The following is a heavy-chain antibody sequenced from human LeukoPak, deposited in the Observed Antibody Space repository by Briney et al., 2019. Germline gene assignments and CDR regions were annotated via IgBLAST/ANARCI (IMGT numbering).Heavy chain of an antibody. Sequence: ASVKVSCKASGYTITDYYIHWVRQAPGQGLEWMGWINPNSGGTNYAQKFQGRVTMTRDTSISTAYMELSRLRSDDTAVYYCARVPVVAVAAGSNWGQGTLVTVSS. V-gene: IGHV1-2*02. CDR1: GYTITDYY. D-gene: IGHD6-19*01. CDR3: ARVPVVAVAAGSN. J-gene: IGHJ4*02. CDR2: INPNSGGT.